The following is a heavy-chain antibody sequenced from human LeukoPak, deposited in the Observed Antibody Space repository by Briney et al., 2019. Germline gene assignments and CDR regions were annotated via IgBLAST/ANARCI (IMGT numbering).Heavy chain of an antibody. CDR1: GGSISSYY. CDR3: ARQGDGGRAFDY. CDR2: IYYSGST. J-gene: IGHJ4*02. D-gene: IGHD4-23*01. V-gene: IGHV4-59*08. Sequence: SETLSLTCTVSGGSISSYYWSWIRQPPGKGLEWIGYIYYSGSTNYNPSLKSRVTISVDTSKNQFSVKLSSVTAADTALYYCARQGDGGRAFDYWGQGTLVTVSS.